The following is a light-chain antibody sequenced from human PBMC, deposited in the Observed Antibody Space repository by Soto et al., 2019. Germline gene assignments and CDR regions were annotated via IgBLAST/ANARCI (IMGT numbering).Light chain of an antibody. Sequence: DIQMTQSPYTLSASVGDRVTITCRASQSISSWLAWYQQKPGKAPKLLIYKASSLESGVPSRFSGSGSGTDFTLTISSLQPEDFATYYCQQSYSTPRTFGQGTKVEIK. CDR2: KAS. CDR3: QQSYSTPRT. CDR1: QSISSW. V-gene: IGKV1-5*03. J-gene: IGKJ1*01.